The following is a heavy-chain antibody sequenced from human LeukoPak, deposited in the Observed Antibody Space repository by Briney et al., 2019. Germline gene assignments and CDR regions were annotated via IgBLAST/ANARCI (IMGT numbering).Heavy chain of an antibody. CDR3: ARVIPYYYGMDV. Sequence: SETLSLTCTVSGGSISSYYWSWIRQPPGKGLEWIGYIYYSGSTNYNPSLKSRVTISVDTSKNQFSLKLSSVTAADTAVYYCARVIPYYYGMDVWGQGTTVTVSS. CDR1: GGSISSYY. D-gene: IGHD2-21*01. V-gene: IGHV4-59*01. J-gene: IGHJ6*02. CDR2: IYYSGST.